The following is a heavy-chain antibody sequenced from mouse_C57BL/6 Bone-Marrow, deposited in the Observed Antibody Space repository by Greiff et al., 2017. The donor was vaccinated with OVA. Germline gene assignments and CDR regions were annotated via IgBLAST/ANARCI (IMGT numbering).Heavy chain of an antibody. Sequence: VQLQQSGAELVRPGASVKLSCTASGFNIKDDYMHWVKQRPGQGLEWIGYINPSSGYTKYNQKFKDKATLTADKSSSTAYMQLSSLTYEDSAVYYCARGAYWGQGTLVTVSA. CDR1: GFNIKDDY. V-gene: IGHV1-7*01. CDR3: ARGAY. CDR2: INPSSGYT. J-gene: IGHJ3*01.